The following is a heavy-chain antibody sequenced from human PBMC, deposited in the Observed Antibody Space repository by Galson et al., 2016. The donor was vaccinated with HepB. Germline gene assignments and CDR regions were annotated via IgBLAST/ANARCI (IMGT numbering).Heavy chain of an antibody. V-gene: IGHV3-9*01. D-gene: IGHD3-3*01. CDR3: AGGVRSGYYYNWFDP. CDR2: ISWNSGSI. J-gene: IGHJ5*02. CDR1: GFTFDDYA. Sequence: SLRLSCAASGFTFDDYAMHWVRQAPGKGLEWVSGISWNSGSIGYADSVKGRFTISRDNAKNSLYLQMNSLRAEDTALYYCAGGVRSGYYYNWFDPWGQGTLVTVSS.